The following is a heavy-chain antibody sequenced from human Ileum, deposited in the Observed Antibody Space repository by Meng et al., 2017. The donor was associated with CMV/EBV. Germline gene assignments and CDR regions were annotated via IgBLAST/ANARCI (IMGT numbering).Heavy chain of an antibody. J-gene: IGHJ5*02. Sequence: SETLSLTCAVSGDSVSSNTASWNWVRQSPSRGFEWLGRTYYRSKWYYHYAVSVKSRITINPDTSKNQFSLQLNSVTPEDTAVYYCARDLAPPWGQGTLVTVSS. V-gene: IGHV6-1*01. CDR3: ARDLAPP. CDR1: GDSVSSNTAS. CDR2: TYYRSKWYY.